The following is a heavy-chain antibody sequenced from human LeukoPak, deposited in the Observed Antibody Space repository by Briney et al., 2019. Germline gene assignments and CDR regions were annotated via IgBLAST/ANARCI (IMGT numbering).Heavy chain of an antibody. V-gene: IGHV1-46*01. CDR1: GYTFTGYY. J-gene: IGHJ4*02. Sequence: ASVKVSCKASGYTFTGYYMHWVRQAPGQGLEWMGIINPSGGSTSYAQKFQGRVTMTRDMSTSTVYMELSSLRSEDTAVYYCARTTVTTPNFDYWGQGTLVTVSS. D-gene: IGHD4-17*01. CDR3: ARTTVTTPNFDY. CDR2: INPSGGST.